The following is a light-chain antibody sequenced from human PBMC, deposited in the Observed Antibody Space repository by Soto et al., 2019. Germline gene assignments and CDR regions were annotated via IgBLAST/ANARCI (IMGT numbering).Light chain of an antibody. Sequence: EIVLTQSPGTLSLSPGERATLSCRASQSVSSSYLAWYQQKPGQAPRLLIYGASSRATGISDRFSGSGSGTDFTLTISRLEPEDFAVYYCLTEYTFGQGTKLEIK. V-gene: IGKV3-20*01. CDR2: GAS. CDR1: QSVSSSY. CDR3: LTEYT. J-gene: IGKJ2*01.